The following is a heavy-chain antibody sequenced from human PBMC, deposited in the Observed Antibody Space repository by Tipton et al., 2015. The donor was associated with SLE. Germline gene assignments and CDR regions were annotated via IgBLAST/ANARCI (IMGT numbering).Heavy chain of an antibody. CDR1: GYTFTGYY. Sequence: QLVQSGAEVKKPGASLKVSCKTSGYTFTGYYMHWVRQAPGQGLEWMGWINPNSGATNYAQKFQGRVTMTRDTSTYTAYMELSRLRSDDTAVYYCARDPGNWFDPWGQGTLVTVSS. V-gene: IGHV1-2*02. J-gene: IGHJ5*02. CDR2: INPNSGAT. CDR3: ARDPGNWFDP.